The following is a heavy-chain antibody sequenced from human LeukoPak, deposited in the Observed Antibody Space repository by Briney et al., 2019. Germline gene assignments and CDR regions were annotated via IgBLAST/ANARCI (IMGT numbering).Heavy chain of an antibody. CDR2: IYTSGST. D-gene: IGHD3-22*01. V-gene: IGHV4-61*02. J-gene: IGHJ4*02. CDR3: ARDQADYYDTSGYSH. Sequence: TLSLTCTVSGGSISSGSYSWNWIRQPAGKGLEWIGRIYTSGSTNYNPSLKSRVTISVDTSKNQFSLKLSSVTAADTAVYYCARDQADYYDTSGYSHWGQGTLVTVSS. CDR1: GGSISSGSYS.